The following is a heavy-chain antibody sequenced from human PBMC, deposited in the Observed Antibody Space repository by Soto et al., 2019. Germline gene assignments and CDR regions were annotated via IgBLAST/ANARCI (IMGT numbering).Heavy chain of an antibody. Sequence: SGGSLRLSCVVSGFTFNNYGINWVRQAPGKGLEWVSPVSKSGYTYYSDSVKGRFTISRDNAKNSVSLQMNTLRAEDTAVYYCAREDSIIIPAVSDFWGQGTLVTVSS. CDR3: AREDSIIIPAVSDF. CDR1: GFTFNNYG. V-gene: IGHV3-21*01. CDR2: VSKSGYT. D-gene: IGHD2-2*01. J-gene: IGHJ4*02.